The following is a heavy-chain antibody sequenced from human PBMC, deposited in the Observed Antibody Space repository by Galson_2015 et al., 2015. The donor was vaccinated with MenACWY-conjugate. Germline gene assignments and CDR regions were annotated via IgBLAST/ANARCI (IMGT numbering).Heavy chain of an antibody. V-gene: IGHV3-74*01. CDR1: GFTFSSYW. D-gene: IGHD2-21*02. J-gene: IGHJ4*02. CDR2: IKSDGSST. CDR3: ARGVTVDY. Sequence: SLRLSCAASGFTFSSYWMHWVRQAPGKRLVWVSRIKSDGSSTNYADSVKGRFTISRDNAKNTLYLQMNSLRAEDTAVYYCARGVTVDYWGQGTLVTVSS.